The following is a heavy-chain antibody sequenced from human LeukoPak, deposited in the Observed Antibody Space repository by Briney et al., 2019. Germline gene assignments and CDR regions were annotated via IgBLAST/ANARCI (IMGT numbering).Heavy chain of an antibody. J-gene: IGHJ3*02. CDR1: GYSISRGYY. V-gene: IGHV4-38-2*02. Sequence: KPSETLSLTCTVSGYSISRGYYWGWIRQPPGKGLEWIGSIYHSGSTYYNPSLKSRVTISVDTSKNQFSLKLSSVTAADTAVYYCARATYYYDSSGYWTLEFDFDIWGQGTMVTVSS. D-gene: IGHD3-22*01. CDR2: IYHSGST. CDR3: ARATYYYDSSGYWTLEFDFDI.